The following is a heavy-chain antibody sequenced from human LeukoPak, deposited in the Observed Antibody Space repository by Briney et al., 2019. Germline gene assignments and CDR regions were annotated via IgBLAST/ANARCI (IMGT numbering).Heavy chain of an antibody. Sequence: PSETLSLTCTVSGGSISSYYWSWIRQYPGKGLESIGYIDYSGYTNYNPSLKSRVTIPLDTPKKQFSLKLTSVTAADTAVYYCARDRPFWGSSSWGFDPWGQGTLVIVSS. D-gene: IGHD6-13*01. CDR1: GGSISSYY. CDR3: ARDRPFWGSSSWGFDP. V-gene: IGHV4-59*01. CDR2: IDYSGYT. J-gene: IGHJ5*02.